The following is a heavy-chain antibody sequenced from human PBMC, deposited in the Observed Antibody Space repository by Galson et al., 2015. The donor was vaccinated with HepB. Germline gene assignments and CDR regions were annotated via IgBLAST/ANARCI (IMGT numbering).Heavy chain of an antibody. CDR3: ARHDGRFGELRYEH. D-gene: IGHD3-10*01. CDR1: GYKFTNYW. V-gene: IGHV5-10-1*01. J-gene: IGHJ4*02. CDR2: IDPSDSYT. Sequence: QSGAEVKKPGESLRISCKGSGYKFTNYWIGWVRQMPGKGLEWMGRIDPSDSYTNYSPSLQGHVTISGDKSISTVYLQWSSLKASDTAMYYCARHDGRFGELRYEHWGQGTLVTVSS.